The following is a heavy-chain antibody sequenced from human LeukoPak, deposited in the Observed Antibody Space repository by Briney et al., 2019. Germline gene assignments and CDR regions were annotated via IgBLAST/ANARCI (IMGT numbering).Heavy chain of an antibody. D-gene: IGHD2-15*01. CDR1: GYTFTSYG. J-gene: IGHJ4*02. Sequence: ASVKVSCKASGYTFTSYGITWVRQAPGQGPEWMGWISAYNSNTNYAQKLQGRVTMTTDTSTSTAHMELGSLRSDDTAVYYCARRGGRGFVDYWGQGTLVTVSS. V-gene: IGHV1-18*01. CDR2: ISAYNSNT. CDR3: ARRGGRGFVDY.